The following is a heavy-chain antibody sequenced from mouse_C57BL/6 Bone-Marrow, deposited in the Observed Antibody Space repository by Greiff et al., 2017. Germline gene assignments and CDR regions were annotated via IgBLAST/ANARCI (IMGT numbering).Heavy chain of an antibody. D-gene: IGHD1-1*01. V-gene: IGHV5-4*01. CDR2: ISDGGSYT. Sequence: EVHLVESGGGLVKPGGSLKLSCAASGFTFSSYAMSWVRQTPEKRLEWVATISDGGSYTYYPDNVKGRFTISRDNAKNNLYLQMSHLKSEDTAMYYCARDSKGSSSWFAYWGQGTLVTVSA. J-gene: IGHJ3*01. CDR1: GFTFSSYA. CDR3: ARDSKGSSSWFAY.